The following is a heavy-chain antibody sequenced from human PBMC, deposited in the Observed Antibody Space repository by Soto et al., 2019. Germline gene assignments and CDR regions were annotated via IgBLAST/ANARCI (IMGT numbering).Heavy chain of an antibody. CDR2: IGADGRT. J-gene: IGHJ6*02. Sequence: PGGSLRLSCAASGFTFSSFDMHWVRQITGKGLEWVSAIGADGRTYYLGSVKGRFTISRDNSKNTLYLQMNSLRAEDTAVYYCAKVDYSNPYYYYYGMDVWGQGTTVTVSS. V-gene: IGHV3-13*01. CDR3: AKVDYSNPYYYYYGMDV. CDR1: GFTFSSFD. D-gene: IGHD4-4*01.